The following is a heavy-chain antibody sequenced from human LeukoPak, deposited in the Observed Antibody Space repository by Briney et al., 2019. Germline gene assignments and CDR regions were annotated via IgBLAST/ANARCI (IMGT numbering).Heavy chain of an antibody. CDR1: GFTFSSYS. CDR2: ISTSGSYI. CDR3: ARSGVVTVIRDNCFDP. J-gene: IGHJ5*02. V-gene: IGHV3-21*01. D-gene: IGHD4-23*01. Sequence: PGGSLRLSCAASGFTFSSYSMHWVRQAPGKGLEWVSSISTSGSYIYYADSLKGRFTISRDNAKNSLFLRMNSLRAEDTAVYYCARSGVVTVIRDNCFDPWGQGTLVTVSS.